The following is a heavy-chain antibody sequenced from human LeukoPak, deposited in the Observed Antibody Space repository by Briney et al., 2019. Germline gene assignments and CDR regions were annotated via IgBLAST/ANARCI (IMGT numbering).Heavy chain of an antibody. D-gene: IGHD2-21*01. CDR3: ASGVVIASWYYFDY. Sequence: SETPSLTCFVSGGSIGTYYWNWIRQSPEKGLEWIGSINYNGRSISNPSLKSRVSMSVDTSTNQFSLMLNSVTAADTAVYYCASGVVIASWYYFDYWGQGTLVTVSS. V-gene: IGHV4-59*01. CDR2: INYNGRS. J-gene: IGHJ4*02. CDR1: GGSIGTYY.